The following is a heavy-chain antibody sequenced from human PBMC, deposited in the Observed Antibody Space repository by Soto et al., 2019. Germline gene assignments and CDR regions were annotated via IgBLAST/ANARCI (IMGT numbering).Heavy chain of an antibody. J-gene: IGHJ4*02. Sequence: GGSLRLSCAASGFTFSSYGMHWVRQAPGKGLEWVAVIWYDGSNKYYADSVKGRFTISRDNSKNTLYLQMNSLRAEAQAVYYWARAPPDWPGPTGFDYWGQGTLVTVSS. CDR1: GFTFSSYG. CDR3: ARAPPDWPGPTGFDY. D-gene: IGHD3-9*01. CDR2: IWYDGSNK. V-gene: IGHV3-33*01.